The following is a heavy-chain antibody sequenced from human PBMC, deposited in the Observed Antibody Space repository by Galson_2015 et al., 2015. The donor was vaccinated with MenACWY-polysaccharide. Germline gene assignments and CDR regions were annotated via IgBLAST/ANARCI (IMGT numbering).Heavy chain of an antibody. V-gene: IGHV3-74*01. Sequence: SLRLSCAASGFTFSSYWMHRVRQAPGKGLVWVSRINADGSRTNYADSVKGRFTISRDNAKNTLYLQMSSLRAEDTAIYYCARVQSEARDSGDWSWGQGTLVTVSS. CDR3: ARVQSEARDSGDWS. D-gene: IGHD1-26*01. CDR2: INADGSRT. CDR1: GFTFSSYW. J-gene: IGHJ4*02.